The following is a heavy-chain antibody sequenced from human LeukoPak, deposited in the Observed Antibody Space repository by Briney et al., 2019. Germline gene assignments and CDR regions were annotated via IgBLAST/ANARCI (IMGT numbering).Heavy chain of an antibody. CDR1: EFTFRTYW. Sequence: GGSLRLSCVASEFTFRTYWMSWVRQAPGKGMEWVANIKEDGSEKYYVDSVKGRFTVSRDNAKNSLYLQMNSLRGEDTAVYYCARGRGMGVWGKGTTVTVSS. D-gene: IGHD3-10*01. CDR3: ARGRGMGV. V-gene: IGHV3-7*01. CDR2: IKEDGSEK. J-gene: IGHJ6*03.